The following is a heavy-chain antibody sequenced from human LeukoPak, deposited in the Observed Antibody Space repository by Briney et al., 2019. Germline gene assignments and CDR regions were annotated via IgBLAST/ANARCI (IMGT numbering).Heavy chain of an antibody. D-gene: IGHD6-13*01. CDR1: GFTFSSYA. V-gene: IGHV3-30*04. Sequence: GGSLRLSCAASGFTFSSYAMHWVRQAPGKGLEWVAVISYDGSNKYYADSVKGRFTISRDNSKNTLYLQMNSLRAEDTALYYCASARGSSSWLSAFDIWGQGTMVTVSS. CDR3: ASARGSSSWLSAFDI. CDR2: ISYDGSNK. J-gene: IGHJ3*02.